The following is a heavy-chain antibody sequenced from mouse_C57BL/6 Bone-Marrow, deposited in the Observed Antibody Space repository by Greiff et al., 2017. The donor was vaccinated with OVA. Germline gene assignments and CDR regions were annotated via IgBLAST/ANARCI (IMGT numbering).Heavy chain of an antibody. Sequence: VQLQQPGAELVKPGASVKMSCKASGYTFTSYWITWVKQRPGQGLEWIGDIYPGSGSTNYNEKFKSKATLTVDKSSSTAYMQLSSLTYEDSAVYYCASTDSSGYAWFAYWGQGTLVTVSA. CDR3: ASTDSSGYAWFAY. J-gene: IGHJ3*01. D-gene: IGHD3-2*02. V-gene: IGHV1-55*01. CDR1: GYTFTSYW. CDR2: IYPGSGST.